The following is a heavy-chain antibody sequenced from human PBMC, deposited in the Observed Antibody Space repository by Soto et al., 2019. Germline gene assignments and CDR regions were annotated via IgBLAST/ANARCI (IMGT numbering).Heavy chain of an antibody. J-gene: IGHJ6*02. V-gene: IGHV3-33*01. CDR3: ARDLIAAAGTEYYYGMDV. CDR1: GFTLKSYG. Sequence: GGSLGLSSAASGFTLKSYGMHWVRQAPGKGLEWVAVIWYDGSNKYYADSVKGRFTISRDNSKNTLYLQMNSLRAEDTAVYYSARDLIAAAGTEYYYGMDVWGQGTTVTVSS. CDR2: IWYDGSNK. D-gene: IGHD6-13*01.